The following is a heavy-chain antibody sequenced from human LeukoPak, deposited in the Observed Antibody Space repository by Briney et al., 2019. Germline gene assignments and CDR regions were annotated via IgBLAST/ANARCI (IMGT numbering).Heavy chain of an antibody. V-gene: IGHV3-9*01. CDR3: AKDWTYGDYADAFDI. CDR1: GFTFDDYA. Sequence: PGGSLRLSCAASGFTFDDYAMHWVRQAPGKGLEWVSGISWNSGSIGYADSVKGRFTISRDNAKNSLYLQMNSLRAEDTALYYCAKDWTYGDYADAFDIWGQGTMVTVSS. D-gene: IGHD4-17*01. CDR2: ISWNSGSI. J-gene: IGHJ3*02.